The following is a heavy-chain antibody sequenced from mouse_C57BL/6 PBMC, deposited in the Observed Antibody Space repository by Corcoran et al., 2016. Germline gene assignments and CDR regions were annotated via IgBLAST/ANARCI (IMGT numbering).Heavy chain of an antibody. CDR3: ARYPDGYYDFDV. CDR1: GYTFTTYG. D-gene: IGHD2-3*01. V-gene: IGHV9-3*01. J-gene: IGHJ1*03. CDR2: INTYSGVP. Sequence: QIQLVQSGPELKKPGETVKISCKASGYTFTTYGMSWVKQAPGKGLKWMGWINTYSGVPTYADDFKGRFAFSLETSASTAYLQINNLKNEDTATYFCARYPDGYYDFDVWGTGTTVTVSS.